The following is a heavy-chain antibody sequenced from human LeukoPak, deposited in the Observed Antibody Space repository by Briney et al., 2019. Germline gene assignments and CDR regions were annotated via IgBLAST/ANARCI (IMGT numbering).Heavy chain of an antibody. CDR3: AHSRYYGSPGGMDV. D-gene: IGHD3-10*01. CDR2: IYWDDDK. Sequence: SGPTLVKPKQTLTLTCTFSGFSLSTSGVGVGWIRQPPGKALEWLALIYWDDDKRYSPSLKSRLTITKDTSKNQVVLTMTNMDPVDTATYYCAHSRYYGSPGGMDVWGQGTTVTVSS. J-gene: IGHJ6*02. V-gene: IGHV2-5*02. CDR1: GFSLSTSGVG.